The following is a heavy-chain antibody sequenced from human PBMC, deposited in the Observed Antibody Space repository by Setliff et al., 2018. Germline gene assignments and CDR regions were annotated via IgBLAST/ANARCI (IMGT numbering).Heavy chain of an antibody. J-gene: IGHJ6*03. D-gene: IGHD3-22*01. V-gene: IGHV3-48*04. CDR3: ARVHTSASFLYYMDV. Sequence: PGGSLRLSCVGSGFTISNYWMAWVRQAPGKGLEWVSFLSSSSNTIYYADSVRGRFTVSRDNAKNSLSLQMNGLRAEDTAVYYCARVHTSASFLYYMDVWGKGTTVTVSS. CDR2: LSSSSNTI. CDR1: GFTISNYW.